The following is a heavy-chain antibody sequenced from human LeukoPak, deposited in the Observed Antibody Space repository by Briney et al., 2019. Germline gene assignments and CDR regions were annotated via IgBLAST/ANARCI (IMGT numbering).Heavy chain of an antibody. CDR2: INHSGST. CDR3: ARARPRNYYDSSGYLGY. CDR1: GGSFSGYY. J-gene: IGHJ4*02. V-gene: IGHV4-34*01. Sequence: PSETLSLTCAVYGGSFSGYYWSWIRQPPGKGLEWIGEINHSGSTNYNPSLKSRVTISVDTSKNQFSLKLSSVTAADTAVYYCARARPRNYYDSSGYLGYWGQGTLVTVSS. D-gene: IGHD3-22*01.